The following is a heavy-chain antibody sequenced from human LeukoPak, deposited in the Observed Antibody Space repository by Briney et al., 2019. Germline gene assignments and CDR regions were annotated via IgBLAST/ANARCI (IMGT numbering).Heavy chain of an antibody. CDR2: IRSKAYGGTT. J-gene: IGHJ6*02. Sequence: GRSLRLSCTASGFTFGDYAMSWGRQAPGKGLEWVGFIRSKAYGGTTEYAASVKGRFTISRDDSKSIAYLQMNSLKTEDTAVYYCTRALIDYGMDVWGQGTTVTVSS. CDR1: GFTFGDYA. CDR3: TRALIDYGMDV. V-gene: IGHV3-49*04.